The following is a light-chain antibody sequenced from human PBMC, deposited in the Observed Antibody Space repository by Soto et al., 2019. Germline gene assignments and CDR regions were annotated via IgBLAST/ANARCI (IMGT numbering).Light chain of an antibody. Sequence: EIVLTQSPATLSLSPGERATLSCRASQSISGYVGWYQQKPGQAPRLLIYDASNRATGIPARFSGSGAGTDFTLILSSLEPEDFAVYYCQHRNNWPPLFTFGPGTKVDIK. CDR1: QSISGY. CDR2: DAS. V-gene: IGKV3-11*01. CDR3: QHRNNWPPLFT. J-gene: IGKJ3*01.